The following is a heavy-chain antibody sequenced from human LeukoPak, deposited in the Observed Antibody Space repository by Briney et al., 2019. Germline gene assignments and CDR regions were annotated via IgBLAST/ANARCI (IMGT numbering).Heavy chain of an antibody. CDR2: INPNINGT. D-gene: IGHD3-22*01. Sequence: ASVKVSCKASGYTFTGYYIHWVRQAPGQGLEWMGWINPNINGTNYAQKFQGRVTMTGDRSISTAYMELSRLRSDDTAVYYCARDGHRRYYYDSSGREDAFDIWGQGTMVTVSS. J-gene: IGHJ3*02. V-gene: IGHV1-2*02. CDR1: GYTFTGYY. CDR3: ARDGHRRYYYDSSGREDAFDI.